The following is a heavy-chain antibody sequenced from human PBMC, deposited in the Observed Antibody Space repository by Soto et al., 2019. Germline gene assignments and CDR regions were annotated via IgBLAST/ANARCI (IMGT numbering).Heavy chain of an antibody. CDR3: AASCVGCGGFNYYGMDV. D-gene: IGHD2-21*01. CDR1: GGSISSGGYY. V-gene: IGHV4-31*03. CDR2: IYYSGTT. Sequence: QVQLQESGPGLVKPSQTLSLTCTVSGGSISSGGYYWNWIRQHPGKGLEWIGYIYYSGTTYYNPSLKSRVTISVARAKNHFSLKLSSVTAADTAVYYCAASCVGCGGFNYYGMDVWGQGTTVTVSS. J-gene: IGHJ6*02.